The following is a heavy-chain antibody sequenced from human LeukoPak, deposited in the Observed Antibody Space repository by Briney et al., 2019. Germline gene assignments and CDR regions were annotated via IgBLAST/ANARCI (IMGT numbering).Heavy chain of an antibody. CDR1: GGSISSGSYY. CDR2: IYTSGST. CDR3: ARDRVDHDFWSGPFDY. Sequence: PSQTLSLTCTVSGGSISSGSYYWSWIRQPAGKGLEWIGRIYTSGSTNYNPSLKSRVTISVDTSKNQFSLKLSSVTAADTAVYYCARDRVDHDFWSGPFDYWGQGTLVTVSS. D-gene: IGHD3-3*01. V-gene: IGHV4-61*02. J-gene: IGHJ4*02.